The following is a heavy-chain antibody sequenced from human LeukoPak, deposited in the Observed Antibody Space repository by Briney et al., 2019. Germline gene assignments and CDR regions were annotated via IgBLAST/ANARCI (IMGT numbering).Heavy chain of an antibody. J-gene: IGHJ5*02. D-gene: IGHD3-22*01. CDR3: AKESSFRNTMMVVVPYNWFDP. CDR1: GFTFSSYA. CDR2: ISGSGGST. V-gene: IGHV3-23*01. Sequence: PGGSLRLSCAASGFTFSSYAMSWVRQAPGKGLEWVSAISGSGGSTYYADSVKGRFTISRDNSKNTLYLQMNSLRAEDTAVYYCAKESSFRNTMMVVVPYNWFDPWGQGTLVTVSS.